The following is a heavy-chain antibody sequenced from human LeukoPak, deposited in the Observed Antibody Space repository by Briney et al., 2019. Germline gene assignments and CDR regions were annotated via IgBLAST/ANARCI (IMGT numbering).Heavy chain of an antibody. CDR2: INPSGGST. J-gene: IGHJ4*02. Sequence: ASVKVSCKASGYTFTSYYMHWVRKAPGQGLEWMGIINPSGGSTSYAQKFQGRVTITRDTSTSTVYMELSSLRSDDAAVYFYARDRYYYDSSGYIRGISFDYWGQGTLVTVSS. V-gene: IGHV1-46*01. CDR1: GYTFTSYY. D-gene: IGHD3-22*01. CDR3: ARDRYYYDSSGYIRGISFDY.